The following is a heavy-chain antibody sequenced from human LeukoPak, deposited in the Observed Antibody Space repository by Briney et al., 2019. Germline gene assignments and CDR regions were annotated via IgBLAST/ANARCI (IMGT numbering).Heavy chain of an antibody. Sequence: PSETLSLTCTVSGGSISSYYWSWIRQPPGKGLEWIGYIHYSGSTNYNPSLKSRVTISVDTSKNQFSLKLSSVTAADTAVYYCARTTEGYCRGRSCYSYYYYMDVWGKGTTVTVSS. CDR2: IHYSGST. CDR3: ARTTEGYCRGRSCYSYYYYMDV. V-gene: IGHV4-59*01. J-gene: IGHJ6*03. CDR1: GGSISSYY. D-gene: IGHD2-15*01.